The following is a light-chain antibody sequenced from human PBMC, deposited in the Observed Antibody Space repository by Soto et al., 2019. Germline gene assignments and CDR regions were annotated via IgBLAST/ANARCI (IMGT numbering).Light chain of an antibody. CDR3: QQRKNWPRT. J-gene: IGKJ4*01. CDR2: DAS. V-gene: IGKV3-11*01. Sequence: EIVLTQSTATLSFSPGERATLSCRASQSVSSYLAWYHQKPGQAPRLPIYDASNRATGIPARFSGSGSGTVFTLTNSSLDHEDFAFSHCQQRKNWPRTFGCGNKVESK. CDR1: QSVSSY.